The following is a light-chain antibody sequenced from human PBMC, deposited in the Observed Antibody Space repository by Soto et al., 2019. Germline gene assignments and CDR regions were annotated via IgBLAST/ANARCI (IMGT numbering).Light chain of an antibody. V-gene: IGLV1-40*01. Sequence: SVLTQPPSVSGAPGQRVTISCTGSSSNIGAGSDVHWYQQLPGTAPKLLILGTSNRPSGVPDRFSGSKSGTSASLAITGLQAEDEADYYCQSYDNSLIGSVFGGGTKVTVL. CDR2: GTS. J-gene: IGLJ3*02. CDR1: SSNIGAGSD. CDR3: QSYDNSLIGSV.